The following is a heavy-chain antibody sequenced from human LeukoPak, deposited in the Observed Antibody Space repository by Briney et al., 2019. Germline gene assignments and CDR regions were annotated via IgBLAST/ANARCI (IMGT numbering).Heavy chain of an antibody. CDR1: GGSFSGSY. Sequence: PSETLSLTCAVYGGSFSGSYWSWIRQPPGKGLEWIGEINHSGSTNYNPSLESRVTISVDTSKNQFSLKLTSVTAADTAVYFCARGKGYGGNSRIGAYWGQGALVTVSS. J-gene: IGHJ4*02. CDR2: INHSGST. V-gene: IGHV4-34*01. CDR3: ARGKGYGGNSRIGAY. D-gene: IGHD4-23*01.